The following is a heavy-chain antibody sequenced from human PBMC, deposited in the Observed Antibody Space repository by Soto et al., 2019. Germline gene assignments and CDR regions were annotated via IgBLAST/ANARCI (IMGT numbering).Heavy chain of an antibody. V-gene: IGHV1-18*01. CDR2: ISANTSYT. CDR3: ARIGSCTGDCLGQICYLDY. J-gene: IGHJ4*01. D-gene: IGHD2-15*01. Sequence: QVQLVQSGAEVKKPGASVKVSCKASGYSFDNSGITWVRQAPGQGLEWMGWISANTSYTNSRQRLHDRLIMTIDTSTTTAYMELRSLRYDDTAIYYCARIGSCTGDCLGQICYLDYWGQGTLVTVS. CDR1: GYSFDNSG.